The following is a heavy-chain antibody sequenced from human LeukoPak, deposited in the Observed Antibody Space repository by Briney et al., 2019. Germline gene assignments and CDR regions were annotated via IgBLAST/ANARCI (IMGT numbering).Heavy chain of an antibody. V-gene: IGHV3-23*01. CDR1: GFTFSSYA. Sequence: GGSLRLSCAASGFTFSSYAMSWVRQAPGKGLEWVSAISGSGGSTYYADSVKGRFTISRDNSKNTLYLQINSLRAEDTAVYYCASRRGDFWSGYHAFDYWGQGTLVTVSS. J-gene: IGHJ4*02. CDR2: ISGSGGST. D-gene: IGHD3-3*01. CDR3: ASRRGDFWSGYHAFDY.